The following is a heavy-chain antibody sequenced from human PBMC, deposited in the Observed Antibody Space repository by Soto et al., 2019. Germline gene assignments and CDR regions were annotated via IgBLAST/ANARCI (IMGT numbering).Heavy chain of an antibody. J-gene: IGHJ4*02. D-gene: IGHD1-26*01. CDR2: IYYSGST. Sequence: QVQLQESGPGLVKPSETLSLTCTVSGGSVSSGSYSWSWIRQPPGKGLEWLGYIYYSGSTNYNPSLKSRVTISVDTSKSQFSVKLSSVTAADTAVYYCARGIVGATFWGQGTLVTVSS. CDR3: ARGIVGATF. CDR1: GGSVSSGSYS. V-gene: IGHV4-61*01.